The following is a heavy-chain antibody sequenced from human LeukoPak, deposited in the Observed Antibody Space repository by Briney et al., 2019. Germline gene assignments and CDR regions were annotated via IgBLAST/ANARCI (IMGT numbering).Heavy chain of an antibody. CDR3: AKVHLPYYYGSGSKYGMDV. CDR2: ISSSSYI. J-gene: IGHJ6*02. V-gene: IGHV3-21*04. Sequence: PGGSLRLSCAASGFTFSSYSMNWVRQAPRKGLEWVSSISSSSYIYYADSVKGRFTISRDNAKNSLHLQMNSLRAEDTAVHYCAKVHLPYYYGSGSKYGMDVWGQGTTVTVSS. CDR1: GFTFSSYS. D-gene: IGHD3-10*01.